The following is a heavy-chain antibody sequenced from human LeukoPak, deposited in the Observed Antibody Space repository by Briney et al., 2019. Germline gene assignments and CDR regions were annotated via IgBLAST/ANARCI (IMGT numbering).Heavy chain of an antibody. Sequence: GRSLRLSCAASGFTFSSYGMHWVRQAPGKGLEWVAVIWHDGSNKYYADSVKGRFTISRDNSKNTLYLQMNSLRAEDTAVYYCARDPYYYGSGSYYHSFDYWGQGTLVTVSS. V-gene: IGHV3-33*01. J-gene: IGHJ4*02. D-gene: IGHD3-10*01. CDR2: IWHDGSNK. CDR1: GFTFSSYG. CDR3: ARDPYYYGSGSYYHSFDY.